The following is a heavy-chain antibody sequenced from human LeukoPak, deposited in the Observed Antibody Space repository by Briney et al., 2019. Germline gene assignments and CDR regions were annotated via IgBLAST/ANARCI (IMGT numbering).Heavy chain of an antibody. CDR2: IYYSGST. V-gene: IGHV4-59*01. D-gene: IGHD2-15*01. Sequence: PSETLSLTCTVSGGSISSYYWSWIRQPPGKGLEWIGYIYYSGSTNYNPSLKSRVTISVDTSKNQFSLKLSSVTAADMAVYYCARDGYCSGGSCWFDPWGQGTLVTVSS. CDR1: GGSISSYY. J-gene: IGHJ5*02. CDR3: ARDGYCSGGSCWFDP.